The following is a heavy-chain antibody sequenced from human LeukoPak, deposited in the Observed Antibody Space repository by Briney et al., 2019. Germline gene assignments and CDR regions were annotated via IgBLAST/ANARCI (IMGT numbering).Heavy chain of an antibody. CDR2: IPYDGSDK. CDR1: GFTFSSYG. J-gene: IGHJ4*02. D-gene: IGHD5-18*01. CDR3: AKNAHYQGYSYGGIDY. V-gene: IGHV3-30*18. Sequence: PGGSLRLSCAASGFTFSSYGMHWVRQAPGKGLEWVAVIPYDGSDKYSADSVKGRFTIPRDNSKNTLYPQMNSLRAEDTAVYYCAKNAHYQGYSYGGIDYWGQGTLVTVSS.